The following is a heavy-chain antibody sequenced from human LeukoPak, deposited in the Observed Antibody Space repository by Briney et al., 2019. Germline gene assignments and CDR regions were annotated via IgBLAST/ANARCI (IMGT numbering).Heavy chain of an antibody. J-gene: IGHJ6*03. CDR2: IKQDGSEK. Sequence: PGGSLRLSCAASGFTFSSYWMSWVRQAPGQGREWVANIKQDGSEKYYVDSVKGRFTISRDNAKNSLYLQMNSLRAEDTAVYDCASAQRRVSYYYYYNMDVWGKGTTVTISS. V-gene: IGHV3-7*01. D-gene: IGHD3-22*01. CDR3: ASAQRRVSYYYYYNMDV. CDR1: GFTFSSYW.